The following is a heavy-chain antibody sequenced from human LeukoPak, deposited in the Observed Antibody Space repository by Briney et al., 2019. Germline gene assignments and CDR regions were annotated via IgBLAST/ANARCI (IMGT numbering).Heavy chain of an antibody. CDR1: GFXFSNYG. CDR2: IWYDGTNK. V-gene: IGHV3-33*01. Sequence: PGGSLRLSCAASGFXFSNYGMHWVRQAPGKGLECVAVIWYDGTNKYYADSVKGRFTISRDNFKNTLYLQMNNLRAEDTAVYYCARDPGYTTMVKDYFDYWGQGTLVTVSS. J-gene: IGHJ4*02. D-gene: IGHD5-18*01. CDR3: ARDPGYTTMVKDYFDY.